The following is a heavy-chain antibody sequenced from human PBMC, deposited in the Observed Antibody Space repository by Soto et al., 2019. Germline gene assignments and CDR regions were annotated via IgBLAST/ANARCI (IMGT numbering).Heavy chain of an antibody. V-gene: IGHV4-61*05. J-gene: IGHJ4*02. CDR2: IYYTGST. CDR3: ARVRGEFDTSGPVDY. Sequence: SETLSLTCTVSGGSISSISYYWSWIRQPPGKGLEWLGYIYYTGSTTYNPSLKSRVTISLDTSKNQFSLKLNSVTAADTAVYYCARVRGEFDTSGPVDYWGQGTLVTVSS. CDR1: GGSISSISYY. D-gene: IGHD3-10*01.